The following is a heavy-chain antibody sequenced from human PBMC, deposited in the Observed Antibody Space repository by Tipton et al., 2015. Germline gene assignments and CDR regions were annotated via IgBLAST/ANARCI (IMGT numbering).Heavy chain of an antibody. CDR1: GGSISSNSYY. J-gene: IGHJ6*02. CDR2: IYYSGST. Sequence: LRLSCTVSGGSISSNSYYWGWIRQPPGKGLEWIGSIYYSGSTYYNPSLKSRVTISVDTSKNQFSLGLSSVTAADTALYYCARLGIPEGGMDVWGQGTTVTVSS. CDR3: ARLGIPEGGMDV. V-gene: IGHV4-39*01. D-gene: IGHD1-14*01.